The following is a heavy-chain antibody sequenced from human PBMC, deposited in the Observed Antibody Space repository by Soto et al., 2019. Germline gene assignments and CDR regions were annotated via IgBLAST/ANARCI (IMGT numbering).Heavy chain of an antibody. CDR1: GFTFSNYG. CDR3: AKDGGDGYGR. CDR2: ISYDGSNK. D-gene: IGHD5-12*01. J-gene: IGHJ1*01. Sequence: QVQLVESGGGVVQPGRSLRLSCAASGFTFSNYGMHWVRQAPGKGLEWVAVISYDGSNKYYADSVKGRFTISRDNPKNTLYLPMNSLRGDDTAVYYGAKDGGDGYGRWGQVTLVTVSS. V-gene: IGHV3-30*18.